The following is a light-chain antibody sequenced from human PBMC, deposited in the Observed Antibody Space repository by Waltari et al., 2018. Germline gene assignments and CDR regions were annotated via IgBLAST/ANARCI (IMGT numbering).Light chain of an antibody. CDR1: SSKIGSNT. V-gene: IGLV1-44*01. Sequence: QTALTQPPSTSGTPGQRVTISCSGSSSKIGSNTVNWYKQLQGTARKLLIYTNNQLPSGVPDRFSASNSCTSASLAISGLQSEDDAHYYCASWDDSLSVVLFGGGTKLPVL. CDR2: TNN. CDR3: ASWDDSLSVVL. J-gene: IGLJ3*02.